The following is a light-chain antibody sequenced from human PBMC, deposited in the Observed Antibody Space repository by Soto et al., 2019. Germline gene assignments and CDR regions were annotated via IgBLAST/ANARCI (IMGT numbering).Light chain of an antibody. Sequence: QSVLTQPPSASGTPGQRVTISCSGSSSNVGSHFVYWYQQLPVTAPKLLIYNDDQRPSGVPARFSGSKSGTSASLAISGLRSGDEADYYCAAWDDSLSGHYVFGTGTRSPS. CDR3: AAWDDSLSGHYV. CDR2: NDD. J-gene: IGLJ1*01. CDR1: SSNVGSHF. V-gene: IGLV1-47*02.